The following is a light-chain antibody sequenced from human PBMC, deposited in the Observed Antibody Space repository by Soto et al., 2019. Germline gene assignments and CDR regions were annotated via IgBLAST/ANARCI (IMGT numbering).Light chain of an antibody. V-gene: IGLV2-14*01. J-gene: IGLJ1*01. CDR3: SSYTAYTTYV. CDR1: DSDVGAFNY. CDR2: DVG. Sequence: QSALPQPASVSGAPGQSITISCTGTDSDVGAFNYVSWYQQYPGNTPKLMIYDVGDRPSGVSNRFSGSKSGNTASLTISGLQAEDEADYYCSSYTAYTTYVFGTGTKLTVL.